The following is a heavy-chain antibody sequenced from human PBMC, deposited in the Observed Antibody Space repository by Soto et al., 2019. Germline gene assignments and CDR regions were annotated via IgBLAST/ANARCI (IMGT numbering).Heavy chain of an antibody. V-gene: IGHV5-51*01. Sequence: GESLKISCKGSGYSFTSYWIGWVRQMPGKGLEWMGIIYPGDSDNRYSPSFQGQVTISADKSISTAYLQWSSLKASDTAMYYCARSGYSYGSFYYYYYGMDVWGQRTTVTVSS. CDR1: GYSFTSYW. CDR2: IYPGDSDN. J-gene: IGHJ6*02. CDR3: ARSGYSYGSFYYYYYGMDV. D-gene: IGHD5-18*01.